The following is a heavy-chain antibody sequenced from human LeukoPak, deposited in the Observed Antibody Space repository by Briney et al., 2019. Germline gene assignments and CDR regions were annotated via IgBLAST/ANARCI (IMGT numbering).Heavy chain of an antibody. D-gene: IGHD3-16*02. CDR3: ARRTHYDYVWGSYRHTSMDY. J-gene: IGHJ4*02. Sequence: EPSETLSLTCAVYGGSFSGYYWSWIRQPPGKGLEWLGEINHSGSTNYNPSLKSRVTISVDTSKNQFSLKLSSVTAADTAVYYCARRTHYDYVWGSYRHTSMDYWGQGTLVTVSS. V-gene: IGHV4-34*01. CDR1: GGSFSGYY. CDR2: INHSGST.